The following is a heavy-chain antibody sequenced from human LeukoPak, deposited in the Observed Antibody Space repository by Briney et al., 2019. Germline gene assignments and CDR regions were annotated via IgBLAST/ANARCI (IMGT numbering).Heavy chain of an antibody. J-gene: IGHJ4*02. V-gene: IGHV4-38-2*01. Sequence: PSETLSLTXAVSGYSISSGYYWGWIRQPPGKGLEWIGSIYHSGSTYYNPSLKSRVTISVDTSKNQFSLKLSSVTAADTAVYYCARHYWDCSSTSCPFDYWGQGTLVTVSS. CDR3: ARHYWDCSSTSCPFDY. CDR2: IYHSGST. D-gene: IGHD2-2*01. CDR1: GYSISSGYY.